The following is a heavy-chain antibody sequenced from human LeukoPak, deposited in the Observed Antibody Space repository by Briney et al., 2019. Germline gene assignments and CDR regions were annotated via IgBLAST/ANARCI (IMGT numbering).Heavy chain of an antibody. Sequence: SETLSLTCTVSGGSISSGGYYWSWIRQHPGKGLEWIGYIYYSGSTYYNPSLKSRVTISVDTSKNQFSLKLSSVTAADTAVYYCARGIVVVVAADNWFDPWGQGTLVTVSS. CDR2: IYYSGST. CDR3: ARGIVVVVAADNWFDP. V-gene: IGHV4-31*03. CDR1: GGSISSGGYY. D-gene: IGHD2-15*01. J-gene: IGHJ5*02.